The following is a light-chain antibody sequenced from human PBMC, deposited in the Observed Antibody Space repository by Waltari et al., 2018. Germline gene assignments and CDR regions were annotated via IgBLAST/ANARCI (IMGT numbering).Light chain of an antibody. Sequence: QSVLTQPPSVSAAPGQKVTISCSGSSSNIANNYVSWYQQLPGAAPKLIIYDNNKRPSGIPDRFSGSKSGTSATLGITGLQTGDEADYYCGAWDNSLSAGVFGGGTKLTVL. CDR3: GAWDNSLSAGV. CDR2: DNN. J-gene: IGLJ3*02. V-gene: IGLV1-51*01. CDR1: SSNIANNY.